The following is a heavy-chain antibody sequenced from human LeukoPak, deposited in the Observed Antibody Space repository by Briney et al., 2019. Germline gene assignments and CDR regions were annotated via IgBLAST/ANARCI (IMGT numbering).Heavy chain of an antibody. J-gene: IGHJ4*02. CDR3: ARHGGSHFLY. CDR2: IYYSGTT. D-gene: IGHD1-26*01. CDR1: GGSISSYY. Sequence: PSETLSLTCTASGGSISSYYWSWIRQPPGKGLEWIAYIYYSGTTKYNPSLKSRVTISVDTSKNQFSLKLSSVTAADTAVYYCARHGGSHFLYWGQGILVTVSS. V-gene: IGHV4-59*08.